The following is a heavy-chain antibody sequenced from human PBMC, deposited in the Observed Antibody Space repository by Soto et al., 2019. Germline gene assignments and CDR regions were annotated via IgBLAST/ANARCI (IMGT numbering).Heavy chain of an antibody. J-gene: IGHJ4*02. CDR2: MSGSGGST. D-gene: IGHD4-17*01. CDR1: GFTFSSYA. V-gene: IGHV3-23*01. Sequence: EVQLLESGGGLVQPGGSLRLSCADSGFTFSSYAMSWVRQAPGKGLEWVSAMSGSGGSTYYADSVKGRFTISRDNSKNTLYLQMNGLRAEDTAVYDCAKDRMDYGDYETGGQGTLVTVAS. CDR3: AKDRMDYGDYET.